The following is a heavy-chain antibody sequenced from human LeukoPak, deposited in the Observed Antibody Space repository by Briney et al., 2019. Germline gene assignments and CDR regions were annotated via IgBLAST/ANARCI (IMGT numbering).Heavy chain of an antibody. CDR3: ATYYYDSSGYPPYYYYMDV. D-gene: IGHD3-22*01. CDR1: GYTFTNYG. V-gene: IGHV1-18*01. Sequence: ASVKVSCKASGYTFTNYGISWVRQAPGQGLEWMGWISTYNGNTNYAQNLQGRVTMTTDTSTSTAYMELRSLRSDDTAVYYCATYYYDSSGYPPYYYYMDVWGKGTTVTVSS. J-gene: IGHJ6*03. CDR2: ISTYNGNT.